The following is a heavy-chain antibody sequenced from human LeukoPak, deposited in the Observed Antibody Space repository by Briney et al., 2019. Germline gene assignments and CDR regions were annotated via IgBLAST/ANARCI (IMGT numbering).Heavy chain of an antibody. Sequence: SETLSLTCTVSGDSISSSDNYWSWIRQPAGKGLEWIGRISPSGSTIYNPSLESRVTLSVDTSKNQFSLKLTSVTAADTAIYYCARGSVRLDYWGQGTLVTVSS. D-gene: IGHD4-17*01. V-gene: IGHV4-61*02. CDR2: ISPSGST. CDR3: ARGSVRLDY. CDR1: GDSISSSDNY. J-gene: IGHJ4*02.